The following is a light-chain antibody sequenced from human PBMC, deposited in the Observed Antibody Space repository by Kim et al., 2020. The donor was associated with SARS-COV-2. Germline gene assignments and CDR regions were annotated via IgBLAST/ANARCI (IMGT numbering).Light chain of an antibody. CDR3: QQYNNWPLT. V-gene: IGKV3-15*01. CDR2: GAS. CDR1: QSVYNN. J-gene: IGKJ1*01. Sequence: VAPGERATLSCRASQSVYNNLAWYQQKPGQAPRLLIDGASTRATGIPARFSGSGSGTEFTLTISSLQAEDFAVYYCQQYNNWPLTFGQGTKVDIK.